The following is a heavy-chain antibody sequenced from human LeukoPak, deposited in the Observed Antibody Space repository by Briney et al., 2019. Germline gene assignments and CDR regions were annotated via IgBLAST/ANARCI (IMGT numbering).Heavy chain of an antibody. Sequence: GRSLRLSCAASGFTFSLYGMHWVRQAPGKGLEWVAVIWYDGSHTHYADSVKGRFTISRDNPKNTLYLQMNSLRVEDTAVYYCASWVDSSGCDYWGQGTLVTVSS. V-gene: IGHV3-33*01. D-gene: IGHD3-22*01. CDR3: ASWVDSSGCDY. J-gene: IGHJ4*02. CDR1: GFTFSLYG. CDR2: IWYDGSHT.